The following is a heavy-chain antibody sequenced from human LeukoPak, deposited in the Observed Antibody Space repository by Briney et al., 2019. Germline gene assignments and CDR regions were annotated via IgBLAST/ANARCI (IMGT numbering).Heavy chain of an antibody. J-gene: IGHJ6*02. Sequence: PGGSLRLSCAASGFTFSSYWMHWVRQAPGKGLVWVSRINSDGSSTSYADSVKGRFTTSRDNAKNTLYLQMNSLRAEDTAVYYCARVVDYYYYYGMDVWGQGTTVTVSS. V-gene: IGHV3-74*01. D-gene: IGHD1-26*01. CDR3: ARVVDYYYYYGMDV. CDR1: GFTFSSYW. CDR2: INSDGSST.